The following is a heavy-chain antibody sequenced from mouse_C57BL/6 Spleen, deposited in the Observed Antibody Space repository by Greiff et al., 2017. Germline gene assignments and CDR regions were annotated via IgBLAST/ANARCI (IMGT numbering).Heavy chain of an antibody. CDR1: GYTFTSYD. V-gene: IGHV1-85*01. Sequence: QVQLKESGPELVKPGASVKLSCKASGYTFTSYDINWVKQRPGQGLEWIGWIYPRDGSTKYNEKFKGKATLTVDTSSSTAYMELHSLTSEDSAVYFCARRGGAAQATRYYAMDYWGQGTSVTVSS. CDR3: ARRGGAAQATRYYAMDY. D-gene: IGHD3-2*02. J-gene: IGHJ4*01. CDR2: IYPRDGST.